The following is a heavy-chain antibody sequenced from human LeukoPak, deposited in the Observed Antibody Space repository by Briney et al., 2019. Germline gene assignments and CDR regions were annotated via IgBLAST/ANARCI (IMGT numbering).Heavy chain of an antibody. CDR1: GFTFSSYS. J-gene: IGHJ6*03. V-gene: IGHV3-21*01. Sequence: PGGSLRLSCAASGFTFSSYSMNWVRQAPGKGLEWVSSISSSSSYIYYADSVKGRFTISRDNAKNSLYLQMNSLRAEDTAVYYCARDGYYDSSGYGYMDVWGKGTTVTVSS. CDR3: ARDGYYDSSGYGYMDV. D-gene: IGHD3-22*01. CDR2: ISSSSSYI.